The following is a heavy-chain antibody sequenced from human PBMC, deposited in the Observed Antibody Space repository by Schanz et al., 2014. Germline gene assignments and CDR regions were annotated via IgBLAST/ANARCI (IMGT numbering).Heavy chain of an antibody. CDR3: AKDLYNYGIFDS. J-gene: IGHJ5*01. Sequence: QVQLVESGGGVVQPGRSLRLSCAASGFTFSNHGMHWVRQSPGKGLEWVALIWYDGSNEYYADSVKGRFTISRDNAKNSLYLQMNSLRVEDTAVYYCAKDLYNYGIFDSWGQGTLVTVSS. CDR1: GFTFSNHG. D-gene: IGHD3-16*01. CDR2: IWYDGSNE. V-gene: IGHV3-33*03.